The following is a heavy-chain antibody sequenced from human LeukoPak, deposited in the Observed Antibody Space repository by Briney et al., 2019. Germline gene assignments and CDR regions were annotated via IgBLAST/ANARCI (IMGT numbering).Heavy chain of an antibody. CDR2: IYYSGST. V-gene: IGHV4-61*01. J-gene: IGHJ3*02. Sequence: SETLSLTCTVSGGSISSSSYYWSWIRQPPGKGLEWIGYIYYSGSTNYNPSLKSRVTISVDTSKNQFSLKLSSVTAADTAVYYCARVMSKTTVPQGAFDIWGQGTMVTVSS. CDR3: ARVMSKTTVPQGAFDI. D-gene: IGHD4-17*01. CDR1: GGSISSSSYY.